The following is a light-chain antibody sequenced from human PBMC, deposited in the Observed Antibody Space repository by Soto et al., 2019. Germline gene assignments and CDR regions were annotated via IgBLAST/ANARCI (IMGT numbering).Light chain of an antibody. J-gene: IGLJ1*01. Sequence: QYALTQRPSSSGSPGQSVTIACTGTSSDVGGYNRVYWYQQHPGKVPRLIIYETFKRPSGVPDRFSGSQSGNTASLTVSGLQAEDEADYYCCSYAGSNNYSLFGSGTKVTVL. CDR2: ETF. CDR1: SSDVGGYNR. CDR3: CSYAGSNNYSL. V-gene: IGLV2-8*01.